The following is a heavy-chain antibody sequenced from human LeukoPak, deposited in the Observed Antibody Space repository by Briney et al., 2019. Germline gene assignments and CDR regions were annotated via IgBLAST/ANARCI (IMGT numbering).Heavy chain of an antibody. CDR3: ARNYDSSGYYYGFDY. Sequence: ASVKVSCKASGYTFTSYYMHWVRQAPGQGLEWMGGFDPEDGETIYAQKFQGRVTMTRDTSISTAYMELSRLRSDDTAVYYCARNYDSSGYYYGFDYWGQGTLVTVSS. CDR1: GYTFTSYY. CDR2: FDPEDGET. D-gene: IGHD3-22*01. V-gene: IGHV1-2*02. J-gene: IGHJ4*02.